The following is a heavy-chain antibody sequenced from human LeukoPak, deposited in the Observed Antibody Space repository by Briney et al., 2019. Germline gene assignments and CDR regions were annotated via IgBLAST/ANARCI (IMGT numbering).Heavy chain of an antibody. CDR1: GDSISSSPYY. CDR2: IYYTGST. V-gene: IGHV4-39*01. CDR3: ARRGGSSWYPFDY. J-gene: IGHJ4*02. D-gene: IGHD6-13*01. Sequence: PSETLSLTCTVSGDSISSSPYYWGWIRQPPGKGLEWIGSIYYTGSTYYNPSLKSRVTISVDTSKNQFSLKLSSVTAADTAVYYCARRGGSSWYPFDYWGQGTLVTVSS.